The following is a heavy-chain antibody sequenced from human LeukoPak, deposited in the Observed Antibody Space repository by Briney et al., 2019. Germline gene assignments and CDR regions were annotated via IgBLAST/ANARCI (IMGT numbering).Heavy chain of an antibody. CDR1: GYTFTSYG. D-gene: IGHD3-22*01. Sequence: AAVKVSCKASGYTFTSYGISWVRQAPGQGLEWMGWISAYNGNTNYAQKFQGRVTITADKSTSTAYMELSSLRSEDTAVYYCARAPDYYDSSGYWGRYYYYYMGVWGKGTTVTVSS. CDR3: ARAPDYYDSSGYWGRYYYYYMGV. J-gene: IGHJ6*03. V-gene: IGHV1-18*01. CDR2: ISAYNGNT.